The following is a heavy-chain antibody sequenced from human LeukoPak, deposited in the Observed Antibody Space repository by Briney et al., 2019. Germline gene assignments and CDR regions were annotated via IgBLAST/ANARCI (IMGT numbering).Heavy chain of an antibody. J-gene: IGHJ4*02. V-gene: IGHV1-2*02. Sequence: GASVKVSCKASGYIFSDYYMHWVRQAPGQGLEWLGWINPKSGAADYAQQFRGRVTMTRDTSINTDYMEMKRVTSDDTAVYCCARGAEAETSPLDFWGQGTLVIVS. CDR2: INPKSGAA. CDR1: GYIFSDYY. D-gene: IGHD6-13*01. CDR3: ARGAEAETSPLDF.